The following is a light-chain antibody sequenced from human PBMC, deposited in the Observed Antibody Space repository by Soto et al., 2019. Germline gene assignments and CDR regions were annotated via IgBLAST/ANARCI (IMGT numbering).Light chain of an antibody. CDR3: QHRGRWPRT. Sequence: EIVLTQSPATLSLSPGERATLSCRASESVNDYLAWYQQKPGQAPRLLIYGASNRATGIQVRFSGSGSGTDFTLTISSLEPEDFAVYYCQHRGRWPRTFGQGTKLEI. CDR2: GAS. V-gene: IGKV3-11*01. J-gene: IGKJ2*01. CDR1: ESVNDY.